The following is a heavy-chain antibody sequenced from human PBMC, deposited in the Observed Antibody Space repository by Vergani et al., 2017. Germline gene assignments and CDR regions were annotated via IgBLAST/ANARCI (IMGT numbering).Heavy chain of an antibody. CDR3: ARLYNALDY. V-gene: IGHV4-39*01. D-gene: IGHD1-14*01. Sequence: QMQLQESGPGLVKPSETLSLTCTVSGGSIRNSNPYWAWIRQPPGKGLEWIASIYDSGSNYSNPTLKSRVTISVDTSKNQFSLKMLSVTAADTAVYYCARLYNALDYWGPGTQVTISS. CDR1: GGSIRNSNPY. CDR2: IYDSGSN. J-gene: IGHJ4*02.